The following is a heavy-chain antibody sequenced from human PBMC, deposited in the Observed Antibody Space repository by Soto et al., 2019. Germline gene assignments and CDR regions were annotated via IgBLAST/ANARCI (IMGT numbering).Heavy chain of an antibody. CDR1: GFTFSSYG. J-gene: IGHJ4*02. CDR3: ARVPRITMIVGGFGIDY. D-gene: IGHD3-22*01. V-gene: IGHV3-33*01. CDR2: IWYDGSNK. Sequence: QVQLVESGGGVVQPGRSLRLSCAASGFTFSSYGMHWVRQAPGKGLEWLAVIWYDGSNKYYADSVKGRFTISRDNSKNTLYLQMNGLRAEDTAVYYCARVPRITMIVGGFGIDYWGQGTLVTVSS.